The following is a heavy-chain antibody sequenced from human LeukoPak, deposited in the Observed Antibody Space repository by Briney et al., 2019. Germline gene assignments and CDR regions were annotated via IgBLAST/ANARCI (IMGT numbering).Heavy chain of an antibody. D-gene: IGHD3-22*01. V-gene: IGHV5-51*01. CDR2: IYPGDSDT. J-gene: IGHJ4*02. CDR1: GYSFTSSW. Sequence: GESLKISCKGSGYSFTSSWIGWVRQFPGKGLGWRGIIYPGDSDTRYSPSFQGQVTISADKSISTAYLQWSSLRASDTAMYYCARRRYYDSSGYYYFDYWGQGTLVTVSS. CDR3: ARRRYYDSSGYYYFDY.